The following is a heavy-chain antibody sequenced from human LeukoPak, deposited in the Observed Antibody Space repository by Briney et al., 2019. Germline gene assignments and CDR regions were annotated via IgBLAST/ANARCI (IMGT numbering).Heavy chain of an antibody. V-gene: IGHV1-2*02. D-gene: IGHD5-18*01. CDR1: GYTFTGYY. J-gene: IGHJ4*02. Sequence: ASVKVSCKASGYTFTGYYIHWVRQAPGQGLEWMAWINPNSGDTYSAPQFQGRVTMTRDTSISTASMELSWLSSDDTAVYYCATGVATAFNYWGQGTLVTVSS. CDR2: INPNSGDT. CDR3: ATGVATAFNY.